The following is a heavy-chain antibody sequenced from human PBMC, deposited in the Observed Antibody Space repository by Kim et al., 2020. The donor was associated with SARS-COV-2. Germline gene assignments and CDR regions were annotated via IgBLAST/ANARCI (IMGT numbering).Heavy chain of an antibody. D-gene: IGHD3-3*01. CDR1: GFTFSNAW. J-gene: IGHJ6*02. V-gene: IGHV3-15*01. Sequence: GGSLRLSCAASGFTFSNAWMSWVRQAPGKGLEWVGRIKSKTDGGTTDYAAPVKGRFTISRDDSKNTLYLQMNSLKTEDTAVYYCTTGEIFGVVIAYYYYYYGMDVWGQGTTVTVSS. CDR3: TTGEIFGVVIAYYYYYYGMDV. CDR2: IKSKTDGGTT.